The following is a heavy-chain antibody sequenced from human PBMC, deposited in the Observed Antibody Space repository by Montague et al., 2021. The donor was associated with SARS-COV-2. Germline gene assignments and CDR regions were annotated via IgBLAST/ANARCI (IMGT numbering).Heavy chain of an antibody. CDR2: VDNSGGT. D-gene: IGHD3-10*01. Sequence: SETLSLTCSVSGDSSRTKYWSWIRQPPGKGLEWMGYVDNSGGTDYSPSLRSRVTISIDRSKKQFSLRLNSVTTADTAKYYCTTGEGNYGWRYYFDYWGQGTLVTVSS. J-gene: IGHJ4*02. V-gene: IGHV4-59*01. CDR3: TTGEGNYGWRYYFDY. CDR1: GDSSRTKY.